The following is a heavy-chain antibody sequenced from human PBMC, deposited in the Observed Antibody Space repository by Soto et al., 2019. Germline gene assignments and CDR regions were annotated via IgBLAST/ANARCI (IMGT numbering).Heavy chain of an antibody. Sequence: GGSLRLSCQASGFNFDNYGRHWVRQAPGKGLEWVAVITYDGSNKYYADSVKGRFTISRDNSKNTLSLHLNTLKPEDTAVYHCAKDRVGGTYYTPLGFWGQGTVVTVSS. CDR1: GFNFDNYG. CDR3: AKDRVGGTYYTPLGF. D-gene: IGHD3-3*01. J-gene: IGHJ4*02. CDR2: ITYDGSNK. V-gene: IGHV3-30*18.